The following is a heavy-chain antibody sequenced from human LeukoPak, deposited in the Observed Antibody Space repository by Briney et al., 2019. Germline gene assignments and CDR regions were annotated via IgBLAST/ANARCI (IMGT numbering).Heavy chain of an antibody. CDR2: FYSGGNT. CDR3: VGDQYY. CDR1: GFTDSTLY. J-gene: IGHJ4*02. V-gene: IGHV3-53*01. Sequence: GGSLRLSCAASGFTDSTLYMIWLRQAPGKALVWVSDFYSGGNTYYADSVKGRFTASSDNSKNTLYLQMNSLVAEDTAGYYCVGDQYYCGQGTRVTVSS.